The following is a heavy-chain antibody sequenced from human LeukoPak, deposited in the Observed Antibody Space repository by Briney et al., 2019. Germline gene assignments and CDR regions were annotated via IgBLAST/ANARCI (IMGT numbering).Heavy chain of an antibody. J-gene: IGHJ1*01. CDR2: ISPDDSEI. V-gene: IGHV5-51*01. D-gene: IGHD5-18*01. CDR1: GYSFTTYW. Sequence: PGESLKISCKGSGYSFTTYWIAWVRQMPGRGLEWMGIISPDDSEIRYSPSFRGQVTISADKSISTAYLQWSRLKASDTAMYYCARGGRYSYGSPEHRGQGTLVTVSS. CDR3: ARGGRYSYGSPEH.